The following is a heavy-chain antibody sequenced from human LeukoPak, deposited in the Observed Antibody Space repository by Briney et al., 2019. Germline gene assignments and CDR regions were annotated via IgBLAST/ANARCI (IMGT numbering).Heavy chain of an antibody. CDR2: IYYSGST. J-gene: IGHJ5*02. V-gene: IGHV4-59*01. Sequence: SETLSLTCTVSGGSISSYYWSWIRQPPGKELEWIGYIYYSGSTNYNPSLKSRVTISVDTSKNQFSLKLSSVTAADTAVYYCARAGYCSSTSCYPDWFDPWGQGTLVTVSS. CDR3: ARAGYCSSTSCYPDWFDP. CDR1: GGSISSYY. D-gene: IGHD2-2*01.